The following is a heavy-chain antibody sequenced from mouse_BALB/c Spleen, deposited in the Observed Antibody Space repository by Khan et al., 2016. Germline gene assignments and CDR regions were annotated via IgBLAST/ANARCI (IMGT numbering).Heavy chain of an antibody. D-gene: IGHD2-4*01. J-gene: IGHJ2*01. CDR1: GYSCTAYY. CDR3: ARADYVN. V-gene: IGHV1-18*01. CDR2: INPNNGAT. Sequence: VQLQQSDPDLVKPGASVKISCKAAGYSCTAYYMYWVKQSHGKSLEWIGRINPNNGATTFNQKFKGKAILTVDKSSTTAYMELHSLASEDTAVYYCARADYVNWGQGTTLTVAS.